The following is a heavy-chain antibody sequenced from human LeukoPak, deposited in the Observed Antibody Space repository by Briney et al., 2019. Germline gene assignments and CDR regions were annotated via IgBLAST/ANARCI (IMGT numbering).Heavy chain of an antibody. J-gene: IGHJ5*01. Sequence: GGSLRLSCAASAFTFSSYAMSWVRQAPGKGLEWVSPIRAGADSAYYVDSVRGRFTLSRDNSKNTLFLQMNGLRADDTAVYFCSRGSYGVYDSWGQGTLVSAS. CDR2: IRAGADSA. CDR1: AFTFSSYA. D-gene: IGHD4-17*01. CDR3: SRGSYGVYDS. V-gene: IGHV3-23*01.